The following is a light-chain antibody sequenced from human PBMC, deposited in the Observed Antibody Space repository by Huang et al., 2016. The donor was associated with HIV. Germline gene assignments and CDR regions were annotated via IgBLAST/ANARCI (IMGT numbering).Light chain of an antibody. Sequence: DIVMTQSPDSLTVSLGERATIKCRSSQSGLYSSNSKNYLAWFQQKPGRAPRLLIYWASARESGVPDRFSGSGSGTDFTLTIDRLEAEDAAIYYCQQYYRLPQTFGQGTRVEIK. J-gene: IGKJ1*01. V-gene: IGKV4-1*01. CDR2: WAS. CDR3: QQYYRLPQT. CDR1: QSGLYSSNSKNY.